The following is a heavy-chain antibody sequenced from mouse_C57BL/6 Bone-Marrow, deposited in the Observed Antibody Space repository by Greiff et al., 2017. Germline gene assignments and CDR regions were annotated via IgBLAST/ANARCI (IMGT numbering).Heavy chain of an antibody. Sequence: VQLQQPGAELVKPGASVKLSCKASGYTFTSYWMHWVKQRPGRGLEWIGRIDPNSGGTKYNEKFKSKATLTVDKPSSTAYRQLSSLTSEDSAVDYGAMYGNYFYWYFDVWGTGTTVTVSS. D-gene: IGHD2-10*02. CDR1: GYTFTSYW. CDR2: IDPNSGGT. V-gene: IGHV1-72*01. CDR3: AMYGNYFYWYFDV. J-gene: IGHJ1*03.